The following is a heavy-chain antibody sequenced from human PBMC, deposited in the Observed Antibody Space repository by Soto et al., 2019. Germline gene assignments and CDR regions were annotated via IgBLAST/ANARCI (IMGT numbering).Heavy chain of an antibody. V-gene: IGHV3-23*01. CDR2: INDSGDLR. J-gene: IGHJ4*02. CDR3: AKAFGEWYTFEK. CDR1: GFTFGSYA. Sequence: SLRLSCVASGFTFGSYAMSWVRRAPGKGLEWVSTINDSGDLRYYAESVRGRFTISRDNSKKTLYPQVNDLRAEDTARYHCAKAFGEWYTFEKWGLGALVTVYS. D-gene: IGHD1-1*01.